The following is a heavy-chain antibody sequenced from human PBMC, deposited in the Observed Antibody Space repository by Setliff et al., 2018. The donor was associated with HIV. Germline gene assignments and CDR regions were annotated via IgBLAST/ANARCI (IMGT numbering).Heavy chain of an antibody. Sequence: PGGSLRLSCAVSGFKSDDYWMHWIRRSPGKGPVWVSRINGDGGSPGYADFVKGRFTVSRDNLRNTLYLQMNSLRGDDAAVYFCARGSLRFGALFPDFWGRGTLVTVSS. J-gene: IGHJ4*02. CDR2: INGDGGSP. CDR1: GFKSDDYW. D-gene: IGHD3-10*01. CDR3: ARGSLRFGALFPDF. V-gene: IGHV3-74*01.